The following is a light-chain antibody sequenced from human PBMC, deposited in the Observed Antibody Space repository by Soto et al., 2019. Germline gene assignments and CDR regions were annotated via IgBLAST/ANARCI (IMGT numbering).Light chain of an antibody. V-gene: IGKV1-27*01. Sequence: DIQITQSPSSLSASVGDRVTITCRASQGIANYLAWYQHKPGKVPNLLIYAASTLQSGVPSRFSGGGSGTDFTLTISSXQPEDVATYYCHQYDGYSWTFGQGTKVDIK. CDR3: HQYDGYSWT. CDR2: AAS. J-gene: IGKJ1*01. CDR1: QGIANY.